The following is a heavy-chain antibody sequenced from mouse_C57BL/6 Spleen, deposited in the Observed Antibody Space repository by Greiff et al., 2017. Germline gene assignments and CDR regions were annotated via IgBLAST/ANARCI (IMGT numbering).Heavy chain of an antibody. CDR3: ARVDYARDYAMDY. V-gene: IGHV3-6*01. CDR2: ISYDGSN. Sequence: EVQRVESGPGLVKPSQSLSLTCSVTGYSITSGYYWNWIRQFPGNKLEWMGYISYDGSNNYNPSLKNRISITRDTSTNQFFLKLNSVTTEDTATYYWARVDYARDYAMDYWGQGTSVTVSS. J-gene: IGHJ4*01. CDR1: GYSITSGYY. D-gene: IGHD2-4*01.